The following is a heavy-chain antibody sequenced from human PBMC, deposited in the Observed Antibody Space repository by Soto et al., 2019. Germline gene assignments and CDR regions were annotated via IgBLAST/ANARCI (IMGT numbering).Heavy chain of an antibody. CDR3: ARAAAVQLERLGYYYMDV. Sequence: ASVKVSCKASGYTFTSYDINWVRQATGQGLEWMGWMNPNSGNTGYAQKFQGRVTMTRNTSISTAYMELSSPRSEDTAVYYCARAAAVQLERLGYYYMDVWGKGTTVTVSS. J-gene: IGHJ6*03. V-gene: IGHV1-8*01. D-gene: IGHD1-1*01. CDR2: MNPNSGNT. CDR1: GYTFTSYD.